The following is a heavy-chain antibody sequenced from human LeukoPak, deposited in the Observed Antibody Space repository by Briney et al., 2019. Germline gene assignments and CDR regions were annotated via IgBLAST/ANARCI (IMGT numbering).Heavy chain of an antibody. Sequence: PSETLSLTCAVYGGSFSGYYWSWIRQPPGKGLEWIGEINHSGSTNYNPSLKSRVTISVDTSKNQFSLKLSSVTAADTAVYYCARALTAAQVKHLDYWGQGTLVTVSS. CDR3: ARALTAAQVKHLDY. J-gene: IGHJ4*02. D-gene: IGHD3-3*02. CDR2: INHSGST. CDR1: GGSFSGYY. V-gene: IGHV4-34*01.